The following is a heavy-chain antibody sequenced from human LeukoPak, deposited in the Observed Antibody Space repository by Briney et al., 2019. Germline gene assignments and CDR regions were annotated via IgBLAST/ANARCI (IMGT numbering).Heavy chain of an antibody. D-gene: IGHD6-13*01. CDR1: GGSVSSGSYY. Sequence: PSETLSLTCTVSGGSVSSGSYYWSWIRQPPGKGLEWIGYIYYSGSTNYNPSLKSRVTISVDTSKNQFSLKLSSVTAADTAVYYCARGPGIDAFDIWGQGTMVTVSS. CDR2: IYYSGST. J-gene: IGHJ3*02. V-gene: IGHV4-61*01. CDR3: ARGPGIDAFDI.